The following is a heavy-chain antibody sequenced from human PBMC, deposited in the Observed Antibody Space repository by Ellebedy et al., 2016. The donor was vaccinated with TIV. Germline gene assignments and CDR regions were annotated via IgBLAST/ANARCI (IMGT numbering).Heavy chain of an antibody. V-gene: IGHV4-4*02. J-gene: IGHJ4*02. CDR2: VYHSGST. CDR3: AKAFQYSSGWAFDY. CDR1: GASITSRNW. D-gene: IGHD6-19*01. Sequence: MPSETLSLTCAVSGASITSRNWWHWVRQAPGRGLEWLGEVYHSGSTYYNPSLKSRVSMSVDKSKNQFSLKLSSVTAADTAVYYCAKAFQYSSGWAFDYWGQGTLVTVSS.